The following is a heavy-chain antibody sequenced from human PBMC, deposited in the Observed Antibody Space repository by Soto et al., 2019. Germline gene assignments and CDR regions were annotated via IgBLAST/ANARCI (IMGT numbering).Heavy chain of an antibody. Sequence: QITLKESGPTLVKPTQTLTLTCTFSGFSLRTSGVGVGWICQPPGKALEWLALIYWDDDKRYCPSLKSRLTITKVTSKNHVVLTITKMDPVDTATYYSAHSPGYDYVWGSYRFISIFDYWGQGTLVTVSS. CDR1: GFSLRTSGVG. J-gene: IGHJ4*02. D-gene: IGHD3-16*02. CDR2: IYWDDDK. CDR3: AHSPGYDYVWGSYRFISIFDY. V-gene: IGHV2-5*02.